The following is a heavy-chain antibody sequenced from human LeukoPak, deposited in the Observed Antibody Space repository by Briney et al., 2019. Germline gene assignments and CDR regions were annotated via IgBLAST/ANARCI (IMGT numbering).Heavy chain of an antibody. CDR2: INHSGST. Sequence: SETLSLTCAVYGGSFSGYYWSWIRQPPGKGLEWIGEINHSGSTNYNPSLKSRVTISVDTSKNQFSLKLSSVTAADTAAYYCARLSPKVDYWGQGTLVTVSS. CDR1: GGSFSGYY. CDR3: ARLSPKVDY. J-gene: IGHJ4*02. V-gene: IGHV4-34*01.